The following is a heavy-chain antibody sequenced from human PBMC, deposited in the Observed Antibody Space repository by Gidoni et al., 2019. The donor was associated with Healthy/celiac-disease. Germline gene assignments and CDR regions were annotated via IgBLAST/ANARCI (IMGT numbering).Heavy chain of an antibody. Sequence: APGKGLEWVSAISGSGGSTYYADSVKGRFTISRDNSKNTLFLQMNSLGAEDTAVYYCAKADAGASRDGWGQGTLVTVSS. CDR3: AKADAGASRDG. CDR2: ISGSGGST. V-gene: IGHV3-23*01. J-gene: IGHJ4*02.